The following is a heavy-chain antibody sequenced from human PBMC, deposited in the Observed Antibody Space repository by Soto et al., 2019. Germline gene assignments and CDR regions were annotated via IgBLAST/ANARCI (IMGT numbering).Heavy chain of an antibody. CDR3: ARHSTGINSPLDY. D-gene: IGHD3-10*01. V-gene: IGHV3-23*01. J-gene: IGHJ4*02. CDR2: VTADGGT. CDR1: GFTFSSYS. Sequence: GGSLRLSCAASGFTFSSYSMHWVRQAPGKGLEWVSTVTADGGTYYADSVKGRFAISRDNFKNTLYLQMNSLRVGDTAVYYCARHSTGINSPLDYWGQGTPVTVSS.